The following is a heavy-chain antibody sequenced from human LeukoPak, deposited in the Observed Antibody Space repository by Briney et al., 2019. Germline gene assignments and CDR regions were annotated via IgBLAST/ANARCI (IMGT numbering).Heavy chain of an antibody. CDR3: ARAPYCTNGVCSFDY. V-gene: IGHV1-18*01. CDR2: ISPYNGNT. Sequence: VASVNVSCKTSGYTFTSYGISWVRQAPGQGLEWMGWISPYNGNTNYAQKLQGRVTMTPDTSTNTAYMDLRSLRSDDTAVYYCARAPYCTNGVCSFDYWGQGTLVTVSS. D-gene: IGHD2-8*01. CDR1: GYTFTSYG. J-gene: IGHJ4*02.